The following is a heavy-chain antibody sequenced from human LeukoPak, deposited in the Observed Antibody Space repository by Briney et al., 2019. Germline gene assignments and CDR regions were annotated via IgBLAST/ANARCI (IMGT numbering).Heavy chain of an antibody. J-gene: IGHJ4*02. CDR3: AKDSKAVTGTGNIDY. CDR2: ISWNSGSI. CDR1: GFTFDDYA. Sequence: GRSLRLSCAASGFTFDDYAMHWVRQAPGKGLEWVSGISWNSGSIGYADSVKGRFTISRDNSKNSLYLQMNSLRAQDTALYYCAKDSKAVTGTGNIDYWGQGTLVTVSS. V-gene: IGHV3-9*01. D-gene: IGHD6-19*01.